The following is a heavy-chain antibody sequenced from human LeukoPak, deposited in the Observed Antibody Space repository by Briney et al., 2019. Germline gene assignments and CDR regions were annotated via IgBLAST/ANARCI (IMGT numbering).Heavy chain of an antibody. CDR2: INHSGST. Sequence: SETLSLTCAVYGGSFSGYYWSWIRQPPGKGLEWIGEINHSGSTNYNPSLKSRVSISVDTSKNQFSLKLSSVTAADTAVYYCARGGYYDSSGYYYFDYWGQGTLVTVSS. D-gene: IGHD3-22*01. V-gene: IGHV4-34*01. CDR3: ARGGYYDSSGYYYFDY. J-gene: IGHJ4*02. CDR1: GGSFSGYY.